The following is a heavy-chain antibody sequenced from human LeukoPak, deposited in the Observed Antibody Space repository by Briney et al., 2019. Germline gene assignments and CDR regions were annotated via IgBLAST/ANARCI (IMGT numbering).Heavy chain of an antibody. Sequence: SVKVSCKASGGTFSIYAISWVRQAPGQGLEWMGGIIPMFGSANYAQKFQGRVTVTADESNTAYMELSSLSSEDTAVYYCARTKLSSNYYYYYMDVWGKGTTVTVSS. J-gene: IGHJ6*03. D-gene: IGHD6-13*01. V-gene: IGHV1-69*13. CDR3: ARTKLSSNYYYYYMDV. CDR1: GGTFSIYA. CDR2: IIPMFGSA.